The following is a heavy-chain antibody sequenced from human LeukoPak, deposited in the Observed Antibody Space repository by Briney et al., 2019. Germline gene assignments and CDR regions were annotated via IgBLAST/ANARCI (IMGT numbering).Heavy chain of an antibody. D-gene: IGHD6-13*01. Sequence: GGSLRLSCVASGYTFSSTTMGWVRQAPGRGLEWVSSITAIDGRTYYADSVRGRFTISRDNSKNTVYLQLNSLRAGDTAIYYCTKDRRGPAAGTWYFDSWGQGTLVTVSS. V-gene: IGHV3-23*01. CDR1: GYTFSSTT. CDR3: TKDRRGPAAGTWYFDS. CDR2: ITAIDGRT. J-gene: IGHJ4*02.